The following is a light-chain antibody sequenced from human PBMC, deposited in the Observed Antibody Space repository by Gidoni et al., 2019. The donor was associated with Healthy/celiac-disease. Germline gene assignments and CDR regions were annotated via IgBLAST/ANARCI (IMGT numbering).Light chain of an antibody. V-gene: IGKV1-39*01. J-gene: IGKJ3*01. Sequence: TQMSPSPSSLSASVGDRVTITCRASQSISSYLNWYQQKPGKAPKLLIYAASSLQSGVPSRFSGSGSGTDFTLTISSLQPEDFATYYCQQSYSTPDTFGPGTKVDIK. CDR3: QQSYSTPDT. CDR2: AAS. CDR1: QSISSY.